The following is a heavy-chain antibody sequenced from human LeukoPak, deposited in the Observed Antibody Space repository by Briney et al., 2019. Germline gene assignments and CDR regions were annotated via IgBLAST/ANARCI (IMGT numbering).Heavy chain of an antibody. J-gene: IGHJ5*01. V-gene: IGHV3-48*03. D-gene: IGHD3-10*01. CDR1: GFTFSSYE. CDR2: ISSSGSTI. Sequence: PGGSLRLSCAASGFTFSSYEMNWVRQAPGKGLEWVSYISSSGSTIYYADSVKGRFTISRDNAKNSLFLQMNSLRAEDTAVYYCARDAHHYGSASYYSNWFDSWGQGTLVTVSS. CDR3: ARDAHHYGSASYYSNWFDS.